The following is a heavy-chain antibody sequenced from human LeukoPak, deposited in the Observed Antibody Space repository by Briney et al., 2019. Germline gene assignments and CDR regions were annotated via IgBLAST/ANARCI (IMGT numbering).Heavy chain of an antibody. Sequence: TSEALSLTCTVSGGSISGSSYYWGWIRQPPGKGLEWIGSIYYSGSTYYNPSLKSRVTISVDTSKNQFSLKLSSVTAADTAVYYCARRRIVVVAATPGHNWFDPWGQGTLVTVSS. D-gene: IGHD2-15*01. V-gene: IGHV4-39*01. CDR1: GGSISGSSYY. J-gene: IGHJ5*02. CDR2: IYYSGST. CDR3: ARRRIVVVAATPGHNWFDP.